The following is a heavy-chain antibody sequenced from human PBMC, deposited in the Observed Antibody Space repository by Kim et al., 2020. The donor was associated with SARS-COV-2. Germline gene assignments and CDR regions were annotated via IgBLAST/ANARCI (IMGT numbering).Heavy chain of an antibody. CDR3: AKDSTPYYDILTGYLFDYFDY. V-gene: IGHV3-43*02. CDR1: GFTFDDYA. D-gene: IGHD3-9*01. CDR2: ISGDGGST. Sequence: GGSLRLSCAASGFTFDDYAMHWVRQAPGKGLEWVSLISGDGGSTYYADSVKGRFTISRDNSKNSLYLQMNSLRTEDTALYYCAKDSTPYYDILTGYLFDYFDYWGQGTLVTVSS. J-gene: IGHJ4*02.